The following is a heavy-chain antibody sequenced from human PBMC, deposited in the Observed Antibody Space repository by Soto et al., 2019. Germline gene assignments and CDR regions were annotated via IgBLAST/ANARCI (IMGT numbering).Heavy chain of an antibody. CDR3: ARSGYSYGPNPLLY. Sequence: QVQLQESGPGLVKPSQTLSLTCTVSGGSISSGGYYWSWIRQHPGKGLEWIGYIYYSGSTYYNPSLKSRVTIAVDTSKNQCSLKLSSVTAADTAVYYCARSGYSYGPNPLLYWGQVTLVTVSS. J-gene: IGHJ4*02. D-gene: IGHD5-18*01. CDR1: GGSISSGGYY. V-gene: IGHV4-31*03. CDR2: IYYSGST.